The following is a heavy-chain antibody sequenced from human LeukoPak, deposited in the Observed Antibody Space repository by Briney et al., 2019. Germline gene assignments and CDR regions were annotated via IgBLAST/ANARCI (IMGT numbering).Heavy chain of an antibody. Sequence: HTGGSLRLSCAASGFTFSSYAMSWVRQAPGKGLEWVSAISGSGGSTYYADSVKGRFTISRDNAKNSLYLQMNSLRAEDTAVYYCACPGGGNSGGYWGQGTLVTVSS. CDR3: ACPGGGNSGGY. V-gene: IGHV3-23*01. J-gene: IGHJ4*02. CDR1: GFTFSSYA. D-gene: IGHD4-23*01. CDR2: ISGSGGST.